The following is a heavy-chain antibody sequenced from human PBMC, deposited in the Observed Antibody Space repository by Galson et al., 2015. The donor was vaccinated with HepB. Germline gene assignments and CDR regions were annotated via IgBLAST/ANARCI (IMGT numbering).Heavy chain of an antibody. D-gene: IGHD3-16*01. CDR2: INRSGSA. CDR3: ARVAFEGAQNGLDV. J-gene: IGHJ6*02. Sequence: ETLSLTCAVYGGSFTSYYWSWIRQTPEKGLEWIGQINRSGSASYNPSLKSRVTISVAASKNQFSLRLTFVTAADTGVYYCARVAFEGAQNGLDVWGQGTAVTVSS. V-gene: IGHV4-34*01. CDR1: GGSFTSYY.